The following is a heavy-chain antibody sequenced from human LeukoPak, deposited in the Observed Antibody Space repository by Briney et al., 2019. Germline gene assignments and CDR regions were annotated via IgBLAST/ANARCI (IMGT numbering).Heavy chain of an antibody. V-gene: IGHV3-7*01. CDR3: AREDIAAAGNLDY. J-gene: IGHJ4*02. D-gene: IGHD6-13*01. Sequence: GGSLRLSCAASGFTFSSYWMSWVRQAPGKGLEWVANIKQDGSEKYYVDSVKGRFTISRDNAKNSLYLQMNSLRAEDTAMYYCAREDIAAAGNLDYWGQGTLVTVSS. CDR1: GFTFSSYW. CDR2: IKQDGSEK.